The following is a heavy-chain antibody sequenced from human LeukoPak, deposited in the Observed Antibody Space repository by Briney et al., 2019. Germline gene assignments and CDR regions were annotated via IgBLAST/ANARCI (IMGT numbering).Heavy chain of an antibody. Sequence: ASVKVSCKASGYTFTSYGISWVRQAPGQGLEWMGWISAYNGNTNYAQKLQGRVTMTTDTSTTTAYMELRSLRSDDTAIYYCAKIGYTNVWYEAYLDYWGQGTLITVSS. CDR1: GYTFTSYG. V-gene: IGHV1-18*01. D-gene: IGHD6-19*01. CDR3: AKIGYTNVWYEAYLDY. J-gene: IGHJ4*02. CDR2: ISAYNGNT.